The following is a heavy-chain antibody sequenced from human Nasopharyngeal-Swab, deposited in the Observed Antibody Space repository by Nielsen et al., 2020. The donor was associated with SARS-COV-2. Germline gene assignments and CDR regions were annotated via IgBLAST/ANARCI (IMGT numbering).Heavy chain of an antibody. CDR2: IKEDGSEK. CDR3: ARDYTRFDY. CDR1: GFTFSSYW. D-gene: IGHD3-16*01. Sequence: GESLTISWAASGFTFSSYWMSWVRQAPGKGLEWVAYIKEDGSEKYFVDSVKGRFTISRDNAKNSLYLQMNSLRAEDTAVYYCARDYTRFDYWGQGTLVTVSS. V-gene: IGHV3-7*05. J-gene: IGHJ4*02.